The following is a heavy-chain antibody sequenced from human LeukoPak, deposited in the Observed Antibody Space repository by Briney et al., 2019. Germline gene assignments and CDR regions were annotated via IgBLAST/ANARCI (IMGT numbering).Heavy chain of an antibody. D-gene: IGHD3-10*01. CDR2: ISGSGGST. CDR3: ARDDYGSGYFDY. CDR1: GFTFSSYA. Sequence: GGSLRLSCAASGFTFSSYAMSWVRQAPGKGLEWVSAISGSGGSTYYADSVKGRFTISRDNSKNTLYLQMNSLRAEDTAVYYCARDDYGSGYFDYWGQGTLVTVSS. V-gene: IGHV3-23*01. J-gene: IGHJ4*02.